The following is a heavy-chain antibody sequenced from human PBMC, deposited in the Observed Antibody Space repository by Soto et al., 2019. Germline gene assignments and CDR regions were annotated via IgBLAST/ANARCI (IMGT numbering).Heavy chain of an antibody. CDR3: ARMSMVRGDFDY. CDR2: IYHGGST. CDR1: GGSISTSHW. V-gene: IGHV4-4*02. D-gene: IGHD3-10*01. Sequence: QVQLQESGPGLVKPSGTLSLTCAVSGGSISTSHWWSWVRQPPGKGLECIVEIYHGGSTNYNPSLKSRVSISVDKSKNQFSLTLNSVTAADTAVYYCARMSMVRGDFDYWGQGTMVTVSS. J-gene: IGHJ4*02.